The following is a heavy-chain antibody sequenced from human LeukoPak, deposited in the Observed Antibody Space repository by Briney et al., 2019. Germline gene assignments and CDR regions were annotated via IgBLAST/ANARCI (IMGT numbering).Heavy chain of an antibody. J-gene: IGHJ4*02. V-gene: IGHV1-2*02. CDR3: ARESTAVSLTLDY. Sequence: ASVKVSCKASGYTFTGYYMHWVRQAPGQGLEWMGWINPNSGGTNYAQKFQGGVTMTRDASISTAYMELSRLRSDDTAVYYCARESTAVSLTLDYWGQGTLVTVSS. CDR2: INPNSGGT. CDR1: GYTFTGYY. D-gene: IGHD2-2*01.